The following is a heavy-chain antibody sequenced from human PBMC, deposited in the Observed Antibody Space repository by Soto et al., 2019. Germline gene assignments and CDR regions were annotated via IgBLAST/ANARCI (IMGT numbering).Heavy chain of an antibody. V-gene: IGHV5-10-1*01. CDR1: GYTFTNSW. Sequence: PGESLKISCEVSGYTFTNSWISWVRQMPCKGLEWMGRIDPSDSYTTYSPSFQGHVSISVDRSISTAYLQWSSLKASDTAMYYCGRLTAYDFSRMDVWGQGTTVTVSS. D-gene: IGHD3-3*01. CDR3: GRLTAYDFSRMDV. CDR2: IDPSDSYT. J-gene: IGHJ6*02.